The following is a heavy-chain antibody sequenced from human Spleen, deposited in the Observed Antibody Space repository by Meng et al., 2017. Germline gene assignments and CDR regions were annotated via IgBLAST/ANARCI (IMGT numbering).Heavy chain of an antibody. D-gene: IGHD3-10*01. J-gene: IGHJ4*02. CDR2: ISGGGSAI. V-gene: IGHV3-11*01. Sequence: GGSLRLSCAASGFTFSDYYLSWIRQAPGKGLEWVSYISGGGSAIYYADSVQGRFTTSRNNAKNSLYLQLNSLRADDTAVYYCARGSMVRGDLCLHWGQGTLVTVSS. CDR3: ARGSMVRGDLCLH. CDR1: GFTFSDYY.